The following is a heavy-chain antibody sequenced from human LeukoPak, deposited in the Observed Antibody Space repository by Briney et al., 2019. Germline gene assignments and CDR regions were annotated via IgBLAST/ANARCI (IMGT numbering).Heavy chain of an antibody. V-gene: IGHV4-34*01. D-gene: IGHD3-3*01. Sequence: SETLSLTCAVYGGSFSGYYWSWIRQPPGKGLDWIGEINHSGSTNYNPSLKNRVTISVDTSKNQFSLKLSSVTAADTAVYYCARMTNYYDFWSGYYPGPYYYMDVWGKGTTVTVSS. CDR2: INHSGST. J-gene: IGHJ6*03. CDR1: GGSFSGYY. CDR3: ARMTNYYDFWSGYYPGPYYYMDV.